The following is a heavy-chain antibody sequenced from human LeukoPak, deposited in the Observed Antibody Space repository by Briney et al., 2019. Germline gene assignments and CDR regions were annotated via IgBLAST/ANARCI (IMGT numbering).Heavy chain of an antibody. CDR2: IYYSGST. D-gene: IGHD3-22*01. Sequence: SETLSLTCTVSGGSISSGGYYWSWIRQHPGKGLEWIGYIYYSGSTNYNPSLKSRVTISVDTSKNQFSLKLSSVTAADTAVYYCARLFDYYDSSGYHESGAFDIWGQGTMVTVSS. CDR3: ARLFDYYDSSGYHESGAFDI. J-gene: IGHJ3*02. CDR1: GGSISSGGYY. V-gene: IGHV4-61*08.